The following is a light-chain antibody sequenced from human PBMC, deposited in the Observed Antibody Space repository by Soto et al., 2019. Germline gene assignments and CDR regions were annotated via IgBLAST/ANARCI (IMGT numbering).Light chain of an antibody. CDR1: QTISNN. J-gene: IGKJ2*01. Sequence: EVVMTQSPTTLSVSPGERVTLSCRASQTISNNLAWYRKKPGQAPSLLIYGISTRATGLPARFSGSGSGTEFTLIISSLQSDDFALYYCQQYNNLPHTFGQGTKLEIK. CDR2: GIS. V-gene: IGKV3-15*01. CDR3: QQYNNLPHT.